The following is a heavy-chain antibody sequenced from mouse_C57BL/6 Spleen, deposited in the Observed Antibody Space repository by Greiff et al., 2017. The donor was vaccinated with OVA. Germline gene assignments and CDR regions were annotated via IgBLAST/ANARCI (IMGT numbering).Heavy chain of an antibody. CDR2: INYDGSST. D-gene: IGHD3-2*02. V-gene: IGHV5-16*01. CDR3: ARETAQATLDY. CDR1: GFTFSDYY. Sequence: EVKLVESEGGLVQPGSSMKLSCTASGFTFSDYYMAWVRQVPEKGLEWVANINYDGSSTYYLDSLKSRFIISRDNAKNILYLQMSSLKSEDTATYYCARETAQATLDYWGQGTTLTVSS. J-gene: IGHJ2*01.